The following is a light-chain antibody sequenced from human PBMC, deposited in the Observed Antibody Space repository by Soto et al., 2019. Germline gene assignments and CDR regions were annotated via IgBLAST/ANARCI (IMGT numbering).Light chain of an antibody. CDR3: QQYYSYPIT. J-gene: IGKJ5*01. CDR1: QGINSY. CDR2: AAS. V-gene: IGKV1-9*01. Sequence: IQLTQSPSSLSASVGDRVTITCRASQGINSYLAWYQQKPGKAPKLLIYAASTLQSGVPSRFSGSGSGTDFTLTISCLQSEDFATYYCQQYYSYPITFGQGTRLEIK.